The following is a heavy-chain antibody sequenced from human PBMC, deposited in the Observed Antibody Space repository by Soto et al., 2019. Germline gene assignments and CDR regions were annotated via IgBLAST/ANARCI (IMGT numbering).Heavy chain of an antibody. CDR3: AKEIAVAGDPFYYFGLDV. D-gene: IGHD2-15*01. CDR2: ISYEGSSK. J-gene: IGHJ6*02. CDR1: GFTFRTSG. Sequence: QVQLVESGGGVVQPGRSLRLSCAASGFTFRTSGMHWVRQAPGKGLEWLGFISYEGSSKYYADSVKGRFTIARDNSKNTLYLPMSSLRGEDTAVYYCAKEIAVAGDPFYYFGLDVWGQGNTVTVSS. V-gene: IGHV3-30*18.